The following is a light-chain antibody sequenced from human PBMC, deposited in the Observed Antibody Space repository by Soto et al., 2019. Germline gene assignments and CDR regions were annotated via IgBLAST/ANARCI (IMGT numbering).Light chain of an antibody. CDR3: VLYMGSGSVV. CDR1: SGSVSTNHY. Sequence: QAVVTQEPSFSVSPGGTVTLTCGLTSGSVSTNHYPTWYPQTPGQTPRTLIYGTSTRSSGVPDRFSGSILGNTAALTITRAQADDEYDYYCVLYMGSGSVVFGGGTKLTVL. V-gene: IGLV8-61*01. J-gene: IGLJ2*01. CDR2: GTS.